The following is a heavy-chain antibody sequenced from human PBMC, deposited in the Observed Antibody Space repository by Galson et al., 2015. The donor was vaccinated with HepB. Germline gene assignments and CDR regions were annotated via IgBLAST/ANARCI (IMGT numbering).Heavy chain of an antibody. CDR3: ARQLAYCVANTCQIFFDY. V-gene: IGHV6-1*01. CDR1: GDSVSSNSAA. Sequence: CAISGDSVSSNSAAWNWIRQSRSRGLEWLGRTYYRSKWYNSYAVSVKSRITINPDTTKNQFSLQLNSATPEDTAIYYCARQLAYCVANTCQIFFDYWGQGTLVTVSS. CDR2: TYYRSKWYN. J-gene: IGHJ4*02. D-gene: IGHD2-21*01.